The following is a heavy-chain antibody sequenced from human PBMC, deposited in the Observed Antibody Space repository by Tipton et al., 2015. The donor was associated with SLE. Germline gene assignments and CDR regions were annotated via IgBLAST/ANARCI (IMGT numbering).Heavy chain of an antibody. CDR2: IHASGST. V-gene: IGHV4-61*02. CDR1: GGSIRSGDYY. J-gene: IGHJ3*02. Sequence: TLSLTCTVSGGSIRSGDYYWSWIRQSAGKGLEWIGRIHASGSTNYNPSLKSRVTTSVDTSKNQFSPHLSSVTAEDTAVYYCARGGAFDIWGQGTIVTVSS. CDR3: ARGGAFDI.